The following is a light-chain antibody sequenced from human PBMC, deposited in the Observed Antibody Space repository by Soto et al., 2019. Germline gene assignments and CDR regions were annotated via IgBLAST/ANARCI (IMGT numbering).Light chain of an antibody. CDR1: SSNFGTNP. J-gene: IGLJ3*02. CDR2: SNN. V-gene: IGLV1-44*01. CDR3: VAWDDSLNGWL. Sequence: QPVLTQPPSASGTPGQRVTISCSGSSSNFGTNPVNWFQQLPGTAPKLLVYSNNQRPSGVPVRFSGSKSGASASLAISGLQSEDEADYYCVAWDDSLNGWLFGGGTKLTVL.